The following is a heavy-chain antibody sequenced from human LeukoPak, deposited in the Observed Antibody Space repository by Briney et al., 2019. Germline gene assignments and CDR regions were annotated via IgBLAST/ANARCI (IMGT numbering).Heavy chain of an antibody. Sequence: SETLSLTCAVYGESFSGYFWNWILQPPGKGLEWIGEINHSGSTSNHNPSLKSRVTMSVDTSKNQFSLKLSSVTAADTAVYYCARKSGYARDYWGQGNLVTVSS. CDR2: INHSGSTS. V-gene: IGHV4-34*01. CDR3: ARKSGYARDY. CDR1: GESFSGYF. D-gene: IGHD5-12*01. J-gene: IGHJ4*02.